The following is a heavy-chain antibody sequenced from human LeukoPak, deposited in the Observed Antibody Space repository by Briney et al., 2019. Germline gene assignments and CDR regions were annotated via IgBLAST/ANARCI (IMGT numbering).Heavy chain of an antibody. V-gene: IGHV3-7*01. CDR1: GFTFSSYW. D-gene: IGHD2-2*01. CDR3: ARDHIVVVPAATDYVAVDY. CDR2: IKQDGSEK. Sequence: GGSLRLSCAASGFTFSSYWMSWVRQAPGKGLEWVANIKQDGSEKYYVDSVKGRFTISRDNAKNSLYLQMNSLRAEDTAVYYCARDHIVVVPAATDYVAVDYWGQGTLVTVSS. J-gene: IGHJ4*01.